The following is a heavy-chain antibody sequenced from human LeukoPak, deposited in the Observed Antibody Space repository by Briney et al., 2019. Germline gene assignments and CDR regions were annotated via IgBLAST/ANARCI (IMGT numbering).Heavy chain of an antibody. V-gene: IGHV4-34*01. CDR2: INHSGIT. CDR1: GEFFSAYY. Sequence: KTWETLSLTCDVYGEFFSAYYWSWIRQPPGKGLEWIGDINHSGITKYNPSLKSRVTLLIDTSKSHFSLKVNSVTAADTAVYYCARLPLGAFGEVLNFDLWGQGTVVTVSS. D-gene: IGHD3-10*01. J-gene: IGHJ4*02. CDR3: ARLPLGAFGEVLNFDL.